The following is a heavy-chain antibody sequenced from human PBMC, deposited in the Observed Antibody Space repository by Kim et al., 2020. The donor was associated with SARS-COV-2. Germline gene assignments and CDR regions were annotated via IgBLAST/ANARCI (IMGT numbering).Heavy chain of an antibody. V-gene: IGHV3-9*01. CDR3: AKAKDYALTYAFDY. Sequence: GGSLRLSCAVSGFSFEDYAMHWVRQRPGKGLEWVSGITWNGGTIGYADSVKGRFTISRDNAKNSLYLQMTTLSPEDTALYYCAKAKDYALTYAFDYWGQGTVVTVSS. CDR2: ITWNGGTI. D-gene: IGHD2-2*01. J-gene: IGHJ4*02. CDR1: GFSFEDYA.